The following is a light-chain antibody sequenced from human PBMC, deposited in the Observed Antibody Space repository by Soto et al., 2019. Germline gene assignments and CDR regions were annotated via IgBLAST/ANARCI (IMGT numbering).Light chain of an antibody. CDR1: SSDIGYSNY. Sequence: SVLTQPASVSGSPGQSITISCTGTSSDIGYSNYVSWYQQLPGKAPKLMIYAVTDRPSGVSSRFSGSKSGNTASLTISGLQAEDEADYYCSSYTSSSTLFGTGTKVTVL. J-gene: IGLJ1*01. CDR3: SSYTSSSTL. CDR2: AVT. V-gene: IGLV2-14*01.